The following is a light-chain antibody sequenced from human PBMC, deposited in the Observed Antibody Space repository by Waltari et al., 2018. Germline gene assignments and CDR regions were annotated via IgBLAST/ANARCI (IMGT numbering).Light chain of an antibody. V-gene: IGKV3-20*01. CDR2: HAS. CDR1: QSVGSNS. CDR3: QQHGTLPAT. J-gene: IGKJ1*01. Sequence: ETELTQSPGTASLSPGERVTLSCRASQSVGSNSLAWYRQKPGQAPRFVIYHASRRATGSPDRFSGSGCETDFSLTISRLEPEDFAVYYCQQHGTLPATFGQGTKVEIK.